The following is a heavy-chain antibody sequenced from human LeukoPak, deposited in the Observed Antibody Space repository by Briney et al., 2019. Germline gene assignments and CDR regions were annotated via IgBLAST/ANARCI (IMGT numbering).Heavy chain of an antibody. CDR3: ASGLFGVVVAATFDMY. V-gene: IGHV3-30-3*01. D-gene: IGHD2-15*01. CDR2: ISYDGSNK. Sequence: GRSLRLSCAASGFTFSSYAMHWVRQAPGKGLEWVAVISYDGSNKYYADSVRGRFTISRDNSKNTLYLQMNSLRAEDTAVYYCASGLFGVVVAATFDMYWGQGTLVTVSS. CDR1: GFTFSSYA. J-gene: IGHJ4*02.